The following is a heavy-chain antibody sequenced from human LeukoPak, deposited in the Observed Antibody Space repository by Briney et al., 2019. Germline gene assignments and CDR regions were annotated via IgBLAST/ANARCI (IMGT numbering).Heavy chain of an antibody. CDR1: GYTFTSYD. J-gene: IGHJ5*02. D-gene: IGHD3-10*01. V-gene: IGHV1-8*01. Sequence: ASVKVSCKASGYTFTSYDINWVRQATGQGLEWMGWMKPNSGNTGYAQKFQGRVTMTRNTSISTAYMELSSLRSEDTAVYYCARVRLRGITMVRGVITNWFDPWGQGTLVTVSS. CDR3: ARVRLRGITMVRGVITNWFDP. CDR2: MKPNSGNT.